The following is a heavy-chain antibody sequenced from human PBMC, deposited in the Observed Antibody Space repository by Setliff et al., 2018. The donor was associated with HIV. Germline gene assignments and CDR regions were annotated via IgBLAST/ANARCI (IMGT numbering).Heavy chain of an antibody. CDR3: VRDLYWAFDY. CDR1: GGTFSTYA. Sequence: ASVKVSCKASGGTFSTYAISWLRQAPGQGLEWMGGIVPIFSTANYAQKFQGRVTITTDESTSTAYMDLQMNSLRAEDTAVYYCVRDLYWAFDYWGQGTLVTVS. CDR2: IVPIFSTA. D-gene: IGHD2-15*01. V-gene: IGHV1-69*05. J-gene: IGHJ4*02.